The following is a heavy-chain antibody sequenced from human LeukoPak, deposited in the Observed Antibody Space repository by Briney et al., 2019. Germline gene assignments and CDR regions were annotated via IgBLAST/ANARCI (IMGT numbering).Heavy chain of an antibody. D-gene: IGHD6-13*01. J-gene: IGHJ3*02. CDR2: ISSSSSTI. CDR3: ARDTPGIAAAGTLDI. CDR1: GFTFSSYS. Sequence: GGSLRLSCAASGFTFSSYSMNWVRQAPGKGLEWVSYISSSSSTIYYADSVKGRFTISRDNAKNPLYLQMNSLRAEDTAVYYCARDTPGIAAAGTLDIWGRGTMVTVSS. V-gene: IGHV3-48*01.